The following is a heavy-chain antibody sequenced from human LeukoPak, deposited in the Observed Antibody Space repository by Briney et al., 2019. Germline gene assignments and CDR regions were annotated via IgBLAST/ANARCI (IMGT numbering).Heavy chain of an antibody. V-gene: IGHV3-11*04. CDR1: GFTFSDYY. D-gene: IGHD2-2*01. CDR2: ISSSGSTI. CDR3: ARGVKGYCSSTSCPGAFDI. J-gene: IGHJ3*02. Sequence: GGSLRLSCAASGFTFSDYYMSWIRQAPGKGLEWVSYISSSGSTIYYADSVKGRFTISRDNAKNSLYLQMNSLRAEDTAVYYCARGVKGYCSSTSCPGAFDIWGQGTMVTVSS.